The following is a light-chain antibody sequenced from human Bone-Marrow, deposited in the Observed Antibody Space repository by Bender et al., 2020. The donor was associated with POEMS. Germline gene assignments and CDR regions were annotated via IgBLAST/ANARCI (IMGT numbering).Light chain of an antibody. V-gene: IGLV1-44*01. CDR1: SSNIGTNP. J-gene: IGLJ3*02. CDR3: CSYSSTSTLV. CDR2: INN. Sequence: QSVLTQPPSASGTPGQRVTISCSGSSSNIGTNPVNWYQQLPGTAPKLLIYINNQRPSGVPDRFSGSKSGTPASLAISGLQAEDEADYYCCSYSSTSTLVFGGGTKLTVL.